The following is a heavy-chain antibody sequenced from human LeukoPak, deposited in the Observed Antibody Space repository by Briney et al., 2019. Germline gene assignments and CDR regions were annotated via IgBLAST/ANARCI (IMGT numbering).Heavy chain of an antibody. J-gene: IGHJ5*02. D-gene: IGHD2-2*01. CDR1: GGSISSYY. CDR2: IYTSGTT. CDR3: ARVEIVVVPAAMVVWFDP. Sequence: SETLSLTCTVSGGSISSYYWSWIRQPAGKGLEWIGRIYTSGTTDYNSSLKSRVTMSVDRSKNQFSLKLSSVTAADTAVYYCARVEIVVVPAAMVVWFDPWGQGTLVTVSS. V-gene: IGHV4-4*07.